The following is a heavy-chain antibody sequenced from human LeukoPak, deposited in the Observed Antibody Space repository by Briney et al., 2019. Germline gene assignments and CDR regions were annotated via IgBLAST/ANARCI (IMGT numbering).Heavy chain of an antibody. V-gene: IGHV3-23*01. Sequence: GGSLRLSCAASGFTFSKSAMSWVRQAPGKGLEWVSAFGGTDGRTYYADSVKGRFTISRDNSKNTLYLQMNSLRADDTAVYYCAKDVLNWEFDYWGQGTLVTVSS. CDR2: FGGTDGRT. J-gene: IGHJ4*02. D-gene: IGHD7-27*01. CDR1: GFTFSKSA. CDR3: AKDVLNWEFDY.